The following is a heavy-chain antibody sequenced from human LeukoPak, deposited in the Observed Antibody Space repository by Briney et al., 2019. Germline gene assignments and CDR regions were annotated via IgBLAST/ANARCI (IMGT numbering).Heavy chain of an antibody. Sequence: GASVKVSCRASGYTFIDYYIHWVRQAPGQGLEWMGWINPNSGGTNYAQKFQGRVTMTRDTSISTAYMELSRLRSDDTAVYYCARDYSTYMITFGGVISGAFDIWGQGTMVTVSS. CDR3: ARDYSTYMITFGGVISGAFDI. CDR2: INPNSGGT. J-gene: IGHJ3*02. D-gene: IGHD3-16*01. CDR1: GYTFIDYY. V-gene: IGHV1-2*02.